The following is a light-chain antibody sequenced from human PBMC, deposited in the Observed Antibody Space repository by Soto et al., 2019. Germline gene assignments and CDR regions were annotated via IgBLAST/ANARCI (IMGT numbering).Light chain of an antibody. CDR2: LGS. J-gene: IGKJ2*01. CDR3: MQALEILYT. Sequence: VMTQSPLSLPVTPGEPASISCRSSQSLLHSNGYNYLSWYLQKPGQSAQLLIYLGSNRASGVPDRFSGSGSGTDFTLEISRVEAEDVGIYFCMQALEILYTFGQGTKLEIK. CDR1: QSLLHSNGYNY. V-gene: IGKV2-28*01.